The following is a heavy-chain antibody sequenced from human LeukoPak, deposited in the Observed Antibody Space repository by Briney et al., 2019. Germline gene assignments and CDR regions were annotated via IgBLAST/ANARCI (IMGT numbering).Heavy chain of an antibody. J-gene: IGHJ5*02. V-gene: IGHV3-48*03. CDR2: ISSSGSTI. Sequence: PGGSLRLSCAASGFTFSSYEMNWVRQAPGKGLEWVSYISSSGSTIYYADSVKGRFTISRDNAKNSLYLQMNSLRAEDTAVYYCARDGSGGSLNWFDPWGQGTLVTVSS. CDR3: ARDGSGGSLNWFDP. CDR1: GFTFSSYE. D-gene: IGHD2-15*01.